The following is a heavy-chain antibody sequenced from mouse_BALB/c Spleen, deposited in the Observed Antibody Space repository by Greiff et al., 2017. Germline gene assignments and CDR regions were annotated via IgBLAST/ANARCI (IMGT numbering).Heavy chain of an antibody. CDR3: TRGAYSYAMDY. V-gene: IGHV1-15*01. Sequence: QVQLQQSGAELVRPGASVTLSCKASGYTFTDYEMHWVKQTPVHGLEWIGAIDPETGGTAYNQKFKGKATLTADKSSSTAYMELRSLTSEDSAVYYCTRGAYSYAMDYWGQGTSVTVSS. J-gene: IGHJ4*01. CDR1: GYTFTDYE. D-gene: IGHD2-10*01. CDR2: IDPETGGT.